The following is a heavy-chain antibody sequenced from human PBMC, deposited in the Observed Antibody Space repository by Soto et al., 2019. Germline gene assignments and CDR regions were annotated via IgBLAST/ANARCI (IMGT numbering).Heavy chain of an antibody. CDR3: ARLFFEFYNILTRTYYYYSGRDV. J-gene: IGHJ6*04. D-gene: IGHD3-9*01. Sequence: GASVKVSCKASGYTFSSYGISWVRQAPGQGLEWMGWISGYNGKTNYAQKAQDRVTITADKSTSTAYMELSSLRSEDTAVYYCARLFFEFYNILTRTYYYYSGRDVWGKGTTVTVPS. V-gene: IGHV1-18*01. CDR1: GYTFSSYG. CDR2: ISGYNGKT.